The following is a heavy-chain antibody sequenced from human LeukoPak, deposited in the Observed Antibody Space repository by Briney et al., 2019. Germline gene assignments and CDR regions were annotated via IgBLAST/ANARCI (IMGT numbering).Heavy chain of an antibody. J-gene: IGHJ4*02. D-gene: IGHD3-10*01. Sequence: ASETLSLTCTVSGGSISSYYRSWIRQPPGKGLEWIGYIYYSGSTNYNPSLRSRVTISVDTSKNQFSLKLSSVTAADTAVYYCASYGSGSYYMGFDYWGQGTLVTVSS. CDR2: IYYSGST. V-gene: IGHV4-59*01. CDR1: GGSISSYY. CDR3: ASYGSGSYYMGFDY.